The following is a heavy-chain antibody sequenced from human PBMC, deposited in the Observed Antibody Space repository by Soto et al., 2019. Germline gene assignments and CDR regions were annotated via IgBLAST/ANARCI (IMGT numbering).Heavy chain of an antibody. D-gene: IGHD4-17*01. Sequence: PSETLSLTCTVSGGSFSANYWTWVRQPPGKGLEWIGYIYHSGSTNYNPSLKNRVTISVGTSKNQFSLKLSSATAADTAVYFCARDALYDYGDLSNVFDIWGQGTMVTVSS. CDR1: GGSFSANY. V-gene: IGHV4-34*01. CDR2: IYHSGST. CDR3: ARDALYDYGDLSNVFDI. J-gene: IGHJ3*02.